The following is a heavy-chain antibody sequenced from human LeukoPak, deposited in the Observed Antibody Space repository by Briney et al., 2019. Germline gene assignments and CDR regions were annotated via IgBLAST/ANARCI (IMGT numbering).Heavy chain of an antibody. CDR1: GGSFSGCY. V-gene: IGHV4-34*01. CDR3: ARGLYSRGYNWFDP. J-gene: IGHJ5*02. Sequence: SETLSLTCAVYGGSFSGCYWSWIRQPPGKGLEWSGEINHSGSTNYNPSLKSRVTISVDTSKNQFSLKLSSVTAADTAVYYCARGLYSRGYNWFDPWGQGTLVTVSS. D-gene: IGHD3-16*01. CDR2: INHSGST.